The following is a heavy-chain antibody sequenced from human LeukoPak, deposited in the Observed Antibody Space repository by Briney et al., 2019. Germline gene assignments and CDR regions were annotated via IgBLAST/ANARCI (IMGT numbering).Heavy chain of an antibody. CDR3: ARARRSYHGSGSYYPPV. J-gene: IGHJ4*02. V-gene: IGHV3-21*05. CDR2: ISSSSSYI. Sequence: PGGSLRLSCAASGFTFSSYSMNWVRQAPGKGLEWVSYISSSSSYIYYADSVKGRFTISRDNAKNSLYLQMNSLRAEDTAVYNCARARRSYHGSGSYYPPVWGQGTLVTVSS. D-gene: IGHD3-10*01. CDR1: GFTFSSYS.